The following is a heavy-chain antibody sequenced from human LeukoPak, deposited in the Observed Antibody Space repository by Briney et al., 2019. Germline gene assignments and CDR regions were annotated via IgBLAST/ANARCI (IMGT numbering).Heavy chain of an antibody. J-gene: IGHJ3*02. Sequence: SETLSLTCTVSGGSISSSSYYWGWIRQPPGKGLEWIGSIYYSGSTYYNPSLKSRVTISVDTSKNQFSLKLSSVTAADTAVYYCARHRLGWIRDAFDIWGQGTMVTVSS. D-gene: IGHD2-15*01. CDR2: IYYSGST. V-gene: IGHV4-39*01. CDR3: ARHRLGWIRDAFDI. CDR1: GGSISSSSYY.